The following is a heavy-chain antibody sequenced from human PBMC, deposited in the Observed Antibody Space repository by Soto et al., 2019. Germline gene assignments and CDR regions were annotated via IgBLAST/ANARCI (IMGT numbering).Heavy chain of an antibody. CDR2: IIPIFGIA. CDR1: GGTFSRYS. CDR3: AREDRDRETVLVPAAIDGRDV. J-gene: IGHJ6*02. V-gene: IGHV1-69*08. Sequence: QVQLVQSGAEVKKPGSSVKVSCKASGGTFSRYSITWVRQAPGHGLEWIGRIIPIFGIASYAQKFQGKVTITADESTSTAYMELSSVRSDDTAVYYCAREDRDRETVLVPAAIDGRDVWGPGTTVTVSS. D-gene: IGHD2-2*01.